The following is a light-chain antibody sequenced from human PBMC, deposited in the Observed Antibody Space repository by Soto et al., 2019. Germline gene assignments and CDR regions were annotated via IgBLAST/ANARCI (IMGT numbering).Light chain of an antibody. CDR2: DVS. Sequence: QSALTQPRSVSGSPGQSVTISCTGTSSNVGGYNYVSWYQQHPGKVPKLLIYDVSKRPSGVPDRFSGSKSGNTASLTISGLQAEDEADYYCCSYEGIYTSYVFGTGTKATVL. CDR1: SSNVGGYNY. V-gene: IGLV2-11*01. CDR3: CSYEGIYTSYV. J-gene: IGLJ1*01.